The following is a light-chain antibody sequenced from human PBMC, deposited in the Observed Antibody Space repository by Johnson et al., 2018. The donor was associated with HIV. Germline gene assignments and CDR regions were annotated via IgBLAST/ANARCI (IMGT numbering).Light chain of an antibody. CDR1: SSNIGNNY. CDR3: GTWDSSLSTYV. V-gene: IGLV1-51*02. Sequence: QSMLTQPPSVSAAPGQKVTISCSGSSSNIGNNYVSWYQQLPGTAPKLLIYENNKRPSGIPDRFSGSKSGTSATLGLTGLQTGDEADYYCGTWDSSLSTYVFGTGTKVTVL. J-gene: IGLJ1*01. CDR2: ENN.